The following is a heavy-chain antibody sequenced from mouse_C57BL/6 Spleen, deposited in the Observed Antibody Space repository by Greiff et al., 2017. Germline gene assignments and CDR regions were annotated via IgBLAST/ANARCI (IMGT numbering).Heavy chain of an antibody. CDR1: GYTFTEYT. D-gene: IGHD4-1*01. V-gene: IGHV1-62-2*01. CDR3: ARHVQLTGTYYYAMDY. Sequence: QVQLQQSGAELVKPGASVKLSCKASGYTFTEYTIHWVKQRSGQGLEWIGWFYPGSGSIKYNEKFKDKATLTADKSSSTVYIELSRLTSEDSAVYFCARHVQLTGTYYYAMDYWGQGTSVTVSS. J-gene: IGHJ4*01. CDR2: FYPGSGSI.